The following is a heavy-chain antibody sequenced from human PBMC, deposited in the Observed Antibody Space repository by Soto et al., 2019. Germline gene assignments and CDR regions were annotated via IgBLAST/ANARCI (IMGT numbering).Heavy chain of an antibody. D-gene: IGHD3-10*01. CDR3: ARDSPRRSGSGSYRGYYYMDV. Sequence: EVQLVESGGGLVKPGGSLRLSCAASGFTFSSYSMNWVRQAPGKGLEWVSSISSSSSYIYYADSVKGRFTISRDNAKNSLYLQMNSLRAEETAVYYCARDSPRRSGSGSYRGYYYMDVWGKGTTVTVSS. CDR1: GFTFSSYS. CDR2: ISSSSSYI. J-gene: IGHJ6*03. V-gene: IGHV3-21*01.